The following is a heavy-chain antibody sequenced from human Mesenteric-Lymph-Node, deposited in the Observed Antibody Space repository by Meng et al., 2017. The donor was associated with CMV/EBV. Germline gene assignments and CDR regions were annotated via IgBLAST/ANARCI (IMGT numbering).Heavy chain of an antibody. J-gene: IGHJ4*02. V-gene: IGHV3-74*01. CDR1: GFTFSSYE. CDR2: IDGYGTSA. D-gene: IGHD1-26*01. Sequence: GGSLRLSCAASGFTFSSYEMNWVRQAPGKGLLWVSRIDGYGTSASYADSVKGRFTISRDDDTNTIYLQMNSLRLDDSAVYYCTMWDRRRGGFDYWGQGTLVTVSS. CDR3: TMWDRRRGGFDY.